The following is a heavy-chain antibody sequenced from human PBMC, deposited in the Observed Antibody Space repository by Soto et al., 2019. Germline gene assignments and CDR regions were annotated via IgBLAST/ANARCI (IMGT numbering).Heavy chain of an antibody. CDR2: IYYSGST. CDR1: GGSISSYY. CDR3: AREYPTREGFDY. J-gene: IGHJ4*02. D-gene: IGHD2-2*02. V-gene: IGHV4-59*01. Sequence: SETLSLTCTVSGGSISSYYWNWIRQPPGKGLEWIGYIYYSGSTNYNPSLKSRVTISVDTSKNQFSLKLSSVTAADTAVYYCAREYPTREGFDYWGQGTLVTVSS.